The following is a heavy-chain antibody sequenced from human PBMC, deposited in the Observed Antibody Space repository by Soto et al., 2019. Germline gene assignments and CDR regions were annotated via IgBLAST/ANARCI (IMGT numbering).Heavy chain of an antibody. V-gene: IGHV3-53*01. CDR3: ARVYSGSYFSFDY. Sequence: GSLRLSCAASGFTVSSNYMSWVRQAPGKGLEWVSVIYSGGSTYYADSVKGRFTISRDNSKNTLYLQMNSLRAEDTAVYYCARVYSGSYFSFDYWGQGTLVTVSS. J-gene: IGHJ4*02. CDR2: IYSGGST. CDR1: GFTVSSNY. D-gene: IGHD1-26*01.